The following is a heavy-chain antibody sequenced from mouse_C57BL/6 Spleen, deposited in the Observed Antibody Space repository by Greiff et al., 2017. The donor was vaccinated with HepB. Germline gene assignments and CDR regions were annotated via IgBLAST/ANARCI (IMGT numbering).Heavy chain of an antibody. CDR2: IDPSDSET. Sequence: QVQLQQPGAELVRPGSSVKLSCKASGYTFTSYWMHWVKQRPIQGLEWIGNIDPSDSETNYNQKFKDKATLTVDNSSSTAYMQLSSLTSEVSAVYYCSRSGAMDDWGQGTSVTVSS. CDR1: GYTFTSYW. V-gene: IGHV1-52*01. D-gene: IGHD4-1*01. J-gene: IGHJ4*01. CDR3: SRSGAMDD.